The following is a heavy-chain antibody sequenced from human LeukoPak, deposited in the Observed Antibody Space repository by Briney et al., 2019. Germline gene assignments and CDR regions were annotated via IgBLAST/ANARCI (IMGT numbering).Heavy chain of an antibody. V-gene: IGHV1-69*13. CDR2: IIPMLGTT. CDR1: GDTLSSYA. J-gene: IGHJ4*02. Sequence: SVKVSCTASGDTLSSYAMSWVRQAPGQGLGWMGGIIPMLGTTSYAQKFQGRVSITADESTSTAYMELSSLRSEDTAVYYCAREPRAYCSGGSCYFDYWGQGTLVTVSS. D-gene: IGHD2-15*01. CDR3: AREPRAYCSGGSCYFDY.